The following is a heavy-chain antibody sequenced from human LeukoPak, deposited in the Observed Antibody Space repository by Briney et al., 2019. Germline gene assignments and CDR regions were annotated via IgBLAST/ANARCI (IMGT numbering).Heavy chain of an antibody. V-gene: IGHV4-38-2*01. J-gene: IGHJ3*02. CDR2: IYHSGST. CDR1: AYSISSGYY. CDR3: ARYYDFWSGYHRQGDAFDI. Sequence: PSETLSLTCAVSAYSISSGYYWGWIRQPPGKRLEWIGSIYHSGSTYYNPSLKSRVTISVDTSKNQFSLKLSSVTAADTAVYYCARYYDFWSGYHRQGDAFDIWGQGTMVTVSS. D-gene: IGHD3-3*01.